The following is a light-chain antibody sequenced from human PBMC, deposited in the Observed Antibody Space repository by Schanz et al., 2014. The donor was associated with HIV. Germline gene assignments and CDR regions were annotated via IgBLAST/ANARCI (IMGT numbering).Light chain of an antibody. V-gene: IGLV1-47*01. CDR3: AVWDDSLKGVV. J-gene: IGLJ2*01. CDR2: RDN. Sequence: QLVLTQPPSASGTPGQRVTISCSGSSSNIGFNYVYWYQQFPGTAPKLLIYRDNQRPSGVPGRLSGSKSGTSASLAISGLQSEDEADYYCAVWDDSLKGVVFGGGTKLTVL. CDR1: SSNIGFNY.